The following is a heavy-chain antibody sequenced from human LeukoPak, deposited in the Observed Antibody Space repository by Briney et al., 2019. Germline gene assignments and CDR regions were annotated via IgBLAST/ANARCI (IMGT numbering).Heavy chain of an antibody. CDR1: GIPFSSHA. V-gene: IGHV3-23*01. Sequence: PGGSLRLSCAAAGIPFSSHAMGWFRHAPGKGLEWVSAISGGGDSTYYADSVKGRFTISRDNSKNTLYLHLTRLRAEDTAVYYCACTAYYYYYMDVWGKGTTVTVSS. CDR2: ISGGGDST. J-gene: IGHJ6*03. CDR3: ACTAYYYYYMDV. D-gene: IGHD2-8*01.